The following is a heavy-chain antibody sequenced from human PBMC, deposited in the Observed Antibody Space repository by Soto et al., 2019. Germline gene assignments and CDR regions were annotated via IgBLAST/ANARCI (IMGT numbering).Heavy chain of an antibody. CDR1: GYSISSSNW. Sequence: QVQLQESGPGLVKPSDTLSLTCAVSGYSISSSNWWGWIRQPPGKGLEWIGYIYYSGTTYYNPSLKSRVTLSVDTSNNQFSLKLTSVTAVDTAVYYCARREIQGPIDYWGQGTLVTFSS. CDR3: ARREIQGPIDY. CDR2: IYYSGTT. J-gene: IGHJ4*02. D-gene: IGHD1-26*01. V-gene: IGHV4-28*01.